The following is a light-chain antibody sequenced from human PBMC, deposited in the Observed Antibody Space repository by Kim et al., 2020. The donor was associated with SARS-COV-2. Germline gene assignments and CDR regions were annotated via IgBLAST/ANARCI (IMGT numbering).Light chain of an antibody. V-gene: IGLV1-44*01. Sequence: QSVLTQPPSASGTPGQRVTISCSGGSSNIGSNSVNWYQHLQGTAPKLLIYTNNQRPSGVPDRFSGSKSDTSASLAISGLQSEDEADYYCAAWDANLNVVIFGGGTQLTVL. CDR1: SSNIGSNS. J-gene: IGLJ2*01. CDR2: TNN. CDR3: AAWDANLNVVI.